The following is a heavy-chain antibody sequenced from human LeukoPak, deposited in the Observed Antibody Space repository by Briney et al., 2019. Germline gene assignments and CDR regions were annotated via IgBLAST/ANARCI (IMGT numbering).Heavy chain of an antibody. D-gene: IGHD6-13*01. CDR1: GGTFSSYA. CDR3: ARQSYSSSPFDY. Sequence: SVKVSCKASGGTFSSYAISWVRQAPGQGLEWMGGIIPIFGTANYAQKFQGRVTITADESTSTAYMELSSLRSGDTAVYYCARQSYSSSPFDYWGQGTLVTVSS. J-gene: IGHJ4*02. V-gene: IGHV1-69*13. CDR2: IIPIFGTA.